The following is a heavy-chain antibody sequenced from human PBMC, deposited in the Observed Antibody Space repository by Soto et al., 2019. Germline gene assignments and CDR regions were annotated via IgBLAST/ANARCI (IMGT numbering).Heavy chain of an antibody. J-gene: IGHJ5*02. CDR1: GGSISSGGYS. V-gene: IGHV4-30-4*08. D-gene: IGHD3-3*01. Sequence: PSETLSLTFTVSGGSISSGGYSWSWIRQHPGKGLEWIGYIYYSGSTYYNPSLKSRVTISVDTSKNQFSLKLSSVTAADTAVYYCARAPYYDFWSGYPNWFDPWGQGTLVTVSS. CDR3: ARAPYYDFWSGYPNWFDP. CDR2: IYYSGST.